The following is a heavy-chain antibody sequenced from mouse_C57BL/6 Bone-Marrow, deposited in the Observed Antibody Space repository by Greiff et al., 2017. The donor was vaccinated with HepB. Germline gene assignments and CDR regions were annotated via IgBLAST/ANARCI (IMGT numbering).Heavy chain of an antibody. CDR3: ARKHCAMDY. CDR1: GYTFTSYW. CDR2: IHPNSGST. V-gene: IGHV1-64*01. Sequence: VKLQQPGAELVKPGASVKLSCKASGYTFTSYWMHWVKQRPGQGLEWIGMIHPNSGSTNYNEKFKGKSTLTVDKSSSTAYMQLSSLTSEDSAVYYCARKHCAMDYWGQGTSVTVSS. J-gene: IGHJ4*01.